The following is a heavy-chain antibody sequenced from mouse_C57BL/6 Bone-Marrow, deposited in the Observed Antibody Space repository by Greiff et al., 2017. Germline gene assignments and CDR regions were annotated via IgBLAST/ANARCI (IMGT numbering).Heavy chain of an antibody. J-gene: IGHJ1*03. CDR1: GYTFTSYW. CDR2: IDPSDSYT. CDR3: ARAGRDYGSSFFWYFDV. V-gene: IGHV1-59*01. Sequence: QVQLQQPGAELVRPGTSVKLSCKASGYTFTSYWMHWVKQRPGQGLEWIGVIDPSDSYTNYNQKFKGKATLTVDTSSSTASMQRSSLTSEDSAVYYCARAGRDYGSSFFWYFDVWGTGTTGTVSS. D-gene: IGHD1-1*01.